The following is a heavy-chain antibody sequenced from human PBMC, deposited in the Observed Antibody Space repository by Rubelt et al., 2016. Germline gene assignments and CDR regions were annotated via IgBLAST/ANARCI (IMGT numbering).Heavy chain of an antibody. J-gene: IGHJ4*02. V-gene: IGHV3-66*01. Sequence: EVQLVESGGGLVQPGGSLRLSCAASGFTVSSNYMSWVRQAPGKGLEWVSVIYSGGSTYYADSVKGRFTIARGNSKNTLYLQMNSLRAEDTAVYYCARGGMGGSTGYFDYWGQGTLVTVSP. CDR3: ARGGMGGSTGYFDY. CDR1: GFTVSSNY. CDR2: IYSGGST. D-gene: IGHD1-26*01.